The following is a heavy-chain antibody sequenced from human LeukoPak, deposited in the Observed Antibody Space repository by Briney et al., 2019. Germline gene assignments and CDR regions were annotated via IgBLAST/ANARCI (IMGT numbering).Heavy chain of an antibody. CDR2: IIPIFGTA. CDR3: ARTTHYSDTTILRYYYYYMDV. CDR1: GYTFTSYY. V-gene: IGHV1-69*06. Sequence: ASVKVSCKASGYTFTSYYMYWVRQAPGQGLEWMGGIIPIFGTANYAQKFQGRVTITADISTSTAYMELGSLRSEDMAVYFCARTTHYSDTTILRYYYYYMDVWAKGTTVTVSS. D-gene: IGHD3-22*01. J-gene: IGHJ6*03.